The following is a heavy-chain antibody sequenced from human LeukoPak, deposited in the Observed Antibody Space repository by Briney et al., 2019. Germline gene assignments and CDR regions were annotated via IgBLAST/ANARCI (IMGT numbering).Heavy chain of an antibody. V-gene: IGHV3-23*01. CDR2: ISGSGGST. CDR1: GFTFSSYA. CDR3: AKGRVIKRPRIDAFDI. J-gene: IGHJ3*02. D-gene: IGHD3-10*01. Sequence: GGSLRLSCAASGFTFSSYAVSWVRQAPGKGLEWVSAISGSGGSTYYADSVKGRFTISRDNSKNTLYLQMNSLRAEDTAVYYCAKGRVIKRPRIDAFDIWGQGTMVTVSS.